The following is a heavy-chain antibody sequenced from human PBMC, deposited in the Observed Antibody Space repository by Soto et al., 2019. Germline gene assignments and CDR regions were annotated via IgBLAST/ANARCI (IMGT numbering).Heavy chain of an antibody. Sequence: QVQLVQSGAEVKKPGSSVKVSCKASGGTFSSYAISWVRQAPGQGLEWMGGIIPIFGTANYAQKFQGRVTITADESTSTAYMELRSLRAEDTAVYYCAIMATERPWVYYFDYWGQGTLVTVSS. CDR1: GGTFSSYA. CDR3: AIMATERPWVYYFDY. CDR2: IIPIFGTA. D-gene: IGHD1-1*01. J-gene: IGHJ4*02. V-gene: IGHV1-69*01.